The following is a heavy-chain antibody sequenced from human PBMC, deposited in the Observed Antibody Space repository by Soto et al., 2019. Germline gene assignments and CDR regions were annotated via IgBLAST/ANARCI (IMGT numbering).Heavy chain of an antibody. CDR2: IYYSGST. J-gene: IGHJ4*02. V-gene: IGHV4-59*08. CDR1: GGSIRNYY. Sequence: PSDTLSLTCTVPGGSIRNYYWSWTSQPPGRGLEWIGYIYYSGSTNYSPSLKSRVTISVDTSKNQFSLKLTSVTAADTAVYYCARRYGWLYFDYWGQGSLVT. CDR3: ARRYGWLYFDY. D-gene: IGHD6-19*01.